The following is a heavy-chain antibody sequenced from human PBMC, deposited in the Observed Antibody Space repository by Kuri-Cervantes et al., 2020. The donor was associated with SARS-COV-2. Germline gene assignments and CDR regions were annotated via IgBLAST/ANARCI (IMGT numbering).Heavy chain of an antibody. CDR1: GGSISSSSYY. Sequence: SETLSLTCTVSGGSISSSSYYWGWIRQPPGKGLEWIGSIYYSGSTYYNPSLKSRVTISVDTSKNQFSLKLSSVTAADTAVYYCARHRRWGSIVARPGYSDYWGQGTLVTGSS. V-gene: IGHV4-39*01. D-gene: IGHD6-6*01. CDR3: ARHRRWGSIVARPGYSDY. CDR2: IYYSGST. J-gene: IGHJ4*02.